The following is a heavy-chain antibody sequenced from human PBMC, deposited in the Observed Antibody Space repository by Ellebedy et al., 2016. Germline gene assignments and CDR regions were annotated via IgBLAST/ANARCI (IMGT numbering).Heavy chain of an antibody. D-gene: IGHD3-9*01. J-gene: IGHJ5*02. CDR3: ARHEAYYDMRWRANWFDP. CDR2: IYPGDSDT. CDR1: GYSFTSYW. V-gene: IGHV5-51*01. Sequence: VESLKISXKGSGYSFTSYWISWVRQMPGKGLEWMGIIYPGDSDTRYSPSFQGQVTISADKSISTAFLQWSSLKASDTAMYYCARHEAYYDMRWRANWFDPWGQGTLVTVSS.